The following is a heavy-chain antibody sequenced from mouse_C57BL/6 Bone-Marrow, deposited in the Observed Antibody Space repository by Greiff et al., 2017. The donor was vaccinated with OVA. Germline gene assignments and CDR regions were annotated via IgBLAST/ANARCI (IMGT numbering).Heavy chain of an antibody. Sequence: QVQLQQPAAELVKPGASVKLSCKASGYTFTRYWMHWVKPRPGRGLEWIGRIDPNSGGTHYNETFKRKATLTVYKPSSTAYMQLSSLTSEDSTVYYSARWGGSSYVYVDVWGTGTTVTVSS. J-gene: IGHJ1*03. V-gene: IGHV1-72*01. D-gene: IGHD1-1*01. CDR3: ARWGGSSYVYVDV. CDR2: IDPNSGGT. CDR1: GYTFTRYW.